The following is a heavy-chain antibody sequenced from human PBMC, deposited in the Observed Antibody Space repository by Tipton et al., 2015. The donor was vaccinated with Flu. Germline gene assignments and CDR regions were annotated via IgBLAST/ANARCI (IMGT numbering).Heavy chain of an antibody. V-gene: IGHV3-33*01. CDR1: GFTFSSYA. J-gene: IGHJ4*02. Sequence: SLRLSCAASGFTFSSYAMHWVRQAPGKGLEWVAGIWYDGSNKYYADSVKGRFTISRDNSKNTLYLQMNSLRAVDTAVYYCARGYDILTDGGGYFDYWGQGTLVTVSS. D-gene: IGHD3-9*01. CDR2: IWYDGSNK. CDR3: ARGYDILTDGGGYFDY.